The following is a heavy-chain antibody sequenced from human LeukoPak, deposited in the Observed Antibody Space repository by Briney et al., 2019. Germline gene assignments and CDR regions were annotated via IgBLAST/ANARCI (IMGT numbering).Heavy chain of an antibody. D-gene: IGHD2-15*01. V-gene: IGHV3-7*01. CDR1: GFSFSAYW. CDR3: ARFGYVAAVDV. CDR2: INPAGSET. J-gene: IGHJ4*02. Sequence: GGSLRLSCAASGFSFSAYWMTWVRQAPGTGLEWVANINPAGSETYYVDPVKGRFSISRDNAKDLVYLQMNSLRAEDTAVYHCARFGYVAAVDVWGQGTPVTVSS.